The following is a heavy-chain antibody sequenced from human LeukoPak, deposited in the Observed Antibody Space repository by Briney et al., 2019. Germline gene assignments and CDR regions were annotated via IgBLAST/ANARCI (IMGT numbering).Heavy chain of an antibody. CDR1: GGSISGYY. V-gene: IGHV4-59*01. Sequence: PSETLSLTCTVSGGSISGYYWSWIRQPPGKGLEWIGYIYYSGSTNYNPSLKSRVTISVDTSKNQFSLKLSSVTAADTAVYYCARGGTVTTDWGQGTLVTVSS. CDR3: ARGGTVTTD. CDR2: IYYSGST. D-gene: IGHD4-17*01. J-gene: IGHJ4*02.